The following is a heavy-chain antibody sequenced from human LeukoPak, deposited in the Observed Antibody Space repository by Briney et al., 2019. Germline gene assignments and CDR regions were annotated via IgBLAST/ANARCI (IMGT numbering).Heavy chain of an antibody. J-gene: IGHJ3*02. CDR2: IYYSGST. CDR1: GGSISSYY. CDR3: ARGGSGGAFDI. D-gene: IGHD6-19*01. Sequence: PSETLSLTCTVSGGSISSYYWSWIRQHPGKGLEWIGYIYYSGSTNYNPSLKSRVTISVDTSKNQFSLKLSSVTAADTAVYYCARGGSGGAFDIWGQGTMVTVSS. V-gene: IGHV4-59*12.